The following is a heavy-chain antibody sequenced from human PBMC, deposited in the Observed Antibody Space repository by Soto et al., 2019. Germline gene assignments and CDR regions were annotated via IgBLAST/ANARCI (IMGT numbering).Heavy chain of an antibody. CDR3: ARSNSYGYDFWWDY. J-gene: IGHJ4*02. CDR2: LWYEGSNK. Sequence: QVQLVESGGRVVQPGRSLRLSCAASGFTFSSYGMHWVRHATGKGLEWGAGLWYEGSNKYYADSVKGRCTISRDNSKNTLYLQMNSLRAEDTAVYYCARSNSYGYDFWWDYWGQGTLVTVSS. D-gene: IGHD5-18*01. V-gene: IGHV3-33*01. CDR1: GFTFSSYG.